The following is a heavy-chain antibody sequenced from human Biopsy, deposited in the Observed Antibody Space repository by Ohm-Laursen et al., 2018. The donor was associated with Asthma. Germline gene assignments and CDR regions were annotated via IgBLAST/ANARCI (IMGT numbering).Heavy chain of an antibody. CDR1: GFTFGDYW. CDR3: ARAYGGSFFSGAFDI. Sequence: SLRLSCAASGFTFGDYWMSWVRQPPGKGLEWVSVIYSGGGTYYADSVQGRVTISRDNSKNTLSLRMNSLRAEDTAVYYCARAYGGSFFSGAFDIWGQGTMVTVSS. D-gene: IGHD4-23*01. CDR2: IYSGGGT. J-gene: IGHJ3*02. V-gene: IGHV3-53*01.